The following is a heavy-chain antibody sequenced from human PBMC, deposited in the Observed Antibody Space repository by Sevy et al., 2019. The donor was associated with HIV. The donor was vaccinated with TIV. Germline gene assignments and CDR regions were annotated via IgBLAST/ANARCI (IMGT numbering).Heavy chain of an antibody. CDR2: LSFGCNEI. Sequence: GGSLRLSCAASGFTFSKYSMSWVRQPPGKGLEWVSTLSFGCNEINYADSVKGRFTISRDNSKSSVYLQMNNLRPEDTAVYYCAREGCTKPHDYWGQGTLVIVSS. D-gene: IGHD2-8*01. J-gene: IGHJ4*02. CDR1: GFTFSKYS. CDR3: AREGCTKPHDY. V-gene: IGHV3-23*01.